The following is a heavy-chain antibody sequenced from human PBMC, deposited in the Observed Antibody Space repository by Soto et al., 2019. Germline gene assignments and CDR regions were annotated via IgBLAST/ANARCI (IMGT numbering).Heavy chain of an antibody. D-gene: IGHD3-9*01. CDR3: ARDSSTGYYLSDFEY. CDR2: ISTRSHYI. Sequence: GWSLRLSCAASGFTFSNYNMNLVRQAPGKGLEWVASISTRSHYIYYADSLKGRFTISRDNAKNSVDLQISSLRAEDAAVYYCARDSSTGYYLSDFEYWGQGTLVTVSS. V-gene: IGHV3-21*01. J-gene: IGHJ4*02. CDR1: GFTFSNYN.